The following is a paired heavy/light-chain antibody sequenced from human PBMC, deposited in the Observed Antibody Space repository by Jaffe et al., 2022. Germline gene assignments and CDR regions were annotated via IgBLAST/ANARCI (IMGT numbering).Heavy chain of an antibody. Sequence: QVQLHESGPGLVKPSETLSLTCAVSGYSISSGYNWGWIRQSPGRGLEWIGSISPSGTTFYNPSLKSRVTISADTSNNQFSLRLSSVTAADTAVYFCARDLWYSDTRTYFAFDIWGQGTKVTVSS. V-gene: IGHV4-38-2*02. CDR2: ISPSGTT. CDR3: ARDLWYSDTRTYFAFDI. J-gene: IGHJ3*02. D-gene: IGHD3-22*01. CDR1: GYSISSGYN.
Light chain of an antibody. V-gene: IGLV2-8*01. Sequence: QSALTQPPSASGSPGQSVTISCTGASSDVGYYNYVSWYQQHPGKAPKLMIYEVSKRPSGVPDRFSGSKSGNTASLTVSGLQAEDEADYYCSSYAGSNNYVFGTGTRVTVL. CDR1: SSDVGYYNY. J-gene: IGLJ1*01. CDR2: EVS. CDR3: SSYAGSNNYV.